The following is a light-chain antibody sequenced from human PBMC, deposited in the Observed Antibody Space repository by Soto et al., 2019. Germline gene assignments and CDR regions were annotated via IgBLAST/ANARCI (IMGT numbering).Light chain of an antibody. CDR2: GAC. J-gene: IGKJ2*01. Sequence: EVVLTQSPGTLSLSPGERATLSCRASQSFSSSYLAWYQQKPGQAPRLLVYGACSRATGIPDRFSGSGSGTDFTLNISRLEPEDFAGYYCQQYGSSPAYTCGEAVKLEIK. CDR1: QSFSSSY. CDR3: QQYGSSPAYT. V-gene: IGKV3-20*01.